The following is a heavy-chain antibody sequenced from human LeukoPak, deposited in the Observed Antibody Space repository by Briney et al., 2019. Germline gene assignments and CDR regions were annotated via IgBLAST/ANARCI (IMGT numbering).Heavy chain of an antibody. CDR1: GYTFTGYY. Sequence: GASVKVSCKASGYTFTGYYMHWVRQAPGQGLEWMGIINPSGDNTWYAQKFQGRVTMTRNTSISTAYMELSSLRSEDTAVYYCARGRWSDVWGKGTTVTISS. CDR2: INPSGDNT. CDR3: ARGRWSDV. V-gene: IGHV1-46*01. J-gene: IGHJ6*04. D-gene: IGHD6-13*01.